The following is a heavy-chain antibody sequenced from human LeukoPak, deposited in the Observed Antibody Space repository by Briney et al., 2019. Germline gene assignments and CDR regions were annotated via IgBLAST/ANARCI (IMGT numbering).Heavy chain of an antibody. CDR1: GYTFTGYY. CDR2: INPNSGNT. V-gene: IGHV1-8*03. Sequence: ASVKVSCKASGYTFTGYYMHWVRQAPGQGLEWMGWINPNSGNTGYAQKFQGRVTITRNTSISTAYMELSSVTAADTAVYYCARGGYYGSGNDFRFDPWGQGTLVTVSS. CDR3: ARGGYYGSGNDFRFDP. J-gene: IGHJ5*02. D-gene: IGHD3-10*01.